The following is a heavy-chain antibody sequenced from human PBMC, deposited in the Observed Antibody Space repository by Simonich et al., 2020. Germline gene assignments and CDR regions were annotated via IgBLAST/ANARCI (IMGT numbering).Heavy chain of an antibody. V-gene: IGHV1-69*09. CDR3: ARGGLADRRIVYYYYMDV. J-gene: IGHJ6*03. D-gene: IGHD2-15*01. CDR1: GGTFSSYA. Sequence: QVQLVQSGAEVKKPGSSVKVSCKASGGTFSSYANSWVRPAPGQGLEWMGGIIPSLGIANDAQKFQGRDTITADKSTSTAYMELSSLRSEDTAVYYCARGGLADRRIVYYYYMDVWGKGTTVTVSS. CDR2: IIPSLGIA.